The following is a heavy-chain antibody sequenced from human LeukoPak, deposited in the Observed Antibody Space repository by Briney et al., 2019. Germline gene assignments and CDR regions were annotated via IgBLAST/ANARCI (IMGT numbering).Heavy chain of an antibody. J-gene: IGHJ3*02. Sequence: PGGSLRLSCAASGFTFSSYGMHWVRQAPGKGLEWVAVIWYDGSNKYYADSVKGRFTISRDNSKNTLYLQMNSLRAEDTAAYYCARDRSGSLDAFDIWGQGTMVTVSS. CDR3: ARDRSGSLDAFDI. V-gene: IGHV3-33*01. CDR1: GFTFSSYG. CDR2: IWYDGSNK. D-gene: IGHD1-26*01.